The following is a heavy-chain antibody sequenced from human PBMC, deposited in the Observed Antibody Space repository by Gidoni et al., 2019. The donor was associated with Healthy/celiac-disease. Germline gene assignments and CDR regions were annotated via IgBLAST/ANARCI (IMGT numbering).Heavy chain of an antibody. CDR3: ARQGLGLVATIYDYYYYGMDV. D-gene: IGHD5-12*01. V-gene: IGHV4-39*01. CDR1: GGSISSSSYY. J-gene: IGHJ6*02. CDR2: IYYSGST. Sequence: QLQLQESGPGLVKPSETLSLTCTVSGGSISSSSYYWGWIRQPPGKGLEWIGSIYYSGSTYYNPSLKSRVTISVDTSKNQFSLKLSSVTAADTAVYYCARQGLGLVATIYDYYYYGMDVWGQGTTVTVSS.